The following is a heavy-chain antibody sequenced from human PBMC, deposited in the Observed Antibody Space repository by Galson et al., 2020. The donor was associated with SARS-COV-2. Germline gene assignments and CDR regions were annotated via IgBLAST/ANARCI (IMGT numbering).Heavy chain of an antibody. J-gene: IGHJ6*02. CDR1: GGTFSSYA. CDR3: ARVRYYYDSSGYLSYSGYGMDV. CDR2: IIPIFGTA. V-gene: IGHV1-69*13. D-gene: IGHD3-22*01. Sequence: SVKVSCKASGGTFSSYAISWVRQAPGQGLEWMGGIIPIFGTANYAQKFQGRVTITADESTSTAYMELSSLRSEDTAVYYCARVRYYYDSSGYLSYSGYGMDVWGQGTTVTVSS.